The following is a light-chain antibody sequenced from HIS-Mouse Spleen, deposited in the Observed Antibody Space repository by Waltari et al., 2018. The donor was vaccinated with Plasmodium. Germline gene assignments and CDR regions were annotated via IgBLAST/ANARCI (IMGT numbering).Light chain of an antibody. CDR1: QSVSSN. CDR2: GAS. J-gene: IGKJ3*01. V-gene: IGKV3-15*01. Sequence: EIVMTQSPATLSVSPGERATLSCRASQSVSSNLAWYQQKPGQAPRLLIYGASTRATGMPARFSCSGSWTEFTLTISSLQSEDFAVYYCQQYNNWSFTFGPGTKVDIK. CDR3: QQYNNWSFT.